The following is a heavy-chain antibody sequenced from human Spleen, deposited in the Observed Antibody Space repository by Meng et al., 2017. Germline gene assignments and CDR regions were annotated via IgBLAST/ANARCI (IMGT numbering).Heavy chain of an antibody. CDR2: IYYSGNT. J-gene: IGHJ5*02. D-gene: IGHD2-2*01. Sequence: QVQLQESGPGLVKPSQTLSLTCTVSGGSISSGDYYWSCIRQPPGKGLEWIGYIYYSGNTYYNPSLKSRVTISLDTSKNQFSLKMTSVTAADTAVYYCARGGTSSKWFDPWGQGTLVTVSS. CDR1: GGSISSGDYY. V-gene: IGHV4-30-4*01. CDR3: ARGGTSSKWFDP.